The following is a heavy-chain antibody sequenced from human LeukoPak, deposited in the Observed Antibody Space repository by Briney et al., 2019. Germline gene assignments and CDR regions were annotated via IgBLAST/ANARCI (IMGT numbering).Heavy chain of an antibody. D-gene: IGHD6-19*01. CDR2: FDPEDGAT. Sequence: ASVSLSCKVSGYTLTELSMHWVRQAPGKGLEWMGGFDPEDGATIYAQTFQGRVTMTEDTSTDTAYMELSSLRSEDTAVYYCASGRGVIKQWLYYWGQGTLVTVSS. CDR1: GYTLTELS. J-gene: IGHJ4*02. V-gene: IGHV1-24*01. CDR3: ASGRGVIKQWLYY.